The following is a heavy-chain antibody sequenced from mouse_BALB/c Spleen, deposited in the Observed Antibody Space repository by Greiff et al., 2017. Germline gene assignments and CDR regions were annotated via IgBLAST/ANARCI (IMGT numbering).Heavy chain of an antibody. J-gene: IGHJ3*01. D-gene: IGHD2-4*01. V-gene: IGHV5-17*02. CDR1: GFTFSSFG. CDR2: ISSGSSTI. CDR3: ARGSDYDVEVWFAY. Sequence: DVMLVESGGGLVQPGGSRKLSCAASGFTFSSFGMHWVRQAPEKGLEWVAYISSGSSTIYYADTVKGRFTISRDNPKNTLFLQMTSLRSEDTAMYYCARGSDYDVEVWFAYWGQGTLVTVSA.